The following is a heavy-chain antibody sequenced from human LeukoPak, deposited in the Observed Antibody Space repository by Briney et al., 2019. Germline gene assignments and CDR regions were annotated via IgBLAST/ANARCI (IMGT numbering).Heavy chain of an antibody. CDR3: ARSPGSGGYNRIFDY. D-gene: IGHD5-24*01. CDR1: GYRFTSYW. V-gene: IGHV5-51*01. J-gene: IGHJ4*02. CDR2: IYPGDSDT. Sequence: GASLKISFQGSGYRFTSYWIGWVRQLPGKGLEWMGIIYPGDSDTRYSPSFQGQVTISADKSISTAYLQWSSLKASDTAMYYCARSPGSGGYNRIFDYWGQGTLVTVSS.